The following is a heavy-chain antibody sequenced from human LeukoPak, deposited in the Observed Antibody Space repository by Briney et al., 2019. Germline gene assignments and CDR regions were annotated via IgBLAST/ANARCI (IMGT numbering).Heavy chain of an antibody. V-gene: IGHV4-59*01. CDR1: GGLKWNYL. D-gene: IGHD3-10*02. Sequence: KPSETLPPTRTVSGGLKWNYLATWIGQPPGKGLEWIGFIHDRGSTNYNPSLKSRVTISVDTSRKQFSLKLSSVTPADTAVYFCARGYYDVRFEPSGPGKPLTVSS. CDR3: ARGYYDVRFEP. J-gene: IGHJ5*02. CDR2: IHDRGST.